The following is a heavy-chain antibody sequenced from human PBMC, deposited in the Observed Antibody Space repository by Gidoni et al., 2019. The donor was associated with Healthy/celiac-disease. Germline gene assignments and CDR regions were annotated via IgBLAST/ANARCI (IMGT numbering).Heavy chain of an antibody. V-gene: IGHV1-69*04. CDR3: ARARDDSSGYYFFREDY. CDR1: GGTFSSYA. CDR2: IIPILGIA. Sequence: QVQLVQSGAEVKKPGPSVKVSCEASGGTFSSYAISWVRQAPGQVLEWMGRIIPILGIANHAQKFQGTVTITADKSTSTAYMELSSLRSEDTSVYYCARARDDSSGYYFFREDYWGQGTLVTVSS. D-gene: IGHD3-22*01. J-gene: IGHJ4*02.